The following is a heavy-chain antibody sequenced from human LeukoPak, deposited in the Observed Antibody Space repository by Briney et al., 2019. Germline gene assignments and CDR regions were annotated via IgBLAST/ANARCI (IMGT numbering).Heavy chain of an antibody. D-gene: IGHD2-8*01. CDR2: IYYSGST. J-gene: IGHJ4*02. CDR3: ARVQDCTNGVCYLYFDY. CDR1: GGSISSSSYY. V-gene: IGHV4-39*07. Sequence: SETLSLTCTVSGGSISSSSYYWGWIRQPPGKGLEWIGSIYYSGSTYYNPSLKSRVTISVDTSKNQFSLKLSSVTAADTAVYYCARVQDCTNGVCYLYFDYWGQGTLVTVSS.